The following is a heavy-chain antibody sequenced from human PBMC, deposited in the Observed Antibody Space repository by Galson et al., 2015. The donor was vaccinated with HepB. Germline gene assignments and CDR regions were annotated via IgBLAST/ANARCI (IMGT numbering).Heavy chain of an antibody. V-gene: IGHV6-1*01. Sequence: CAISGDSVSSNSAAWNWIRQSPSRGLEWLGRTYYRSKWYSDYAVSVKSRITINPDTSKNHFSLQLNSVTPDDTAVYYCAREGYASGYYYYMDVWGKGTTVTVSS. D-gene: IGHD2-15*01. CDR3: AREGYASGYYYYMDV. CDR2: TYYRSKWYS. J-gene: IGHJ6*03. CDR1: GDSVSSNSAA.